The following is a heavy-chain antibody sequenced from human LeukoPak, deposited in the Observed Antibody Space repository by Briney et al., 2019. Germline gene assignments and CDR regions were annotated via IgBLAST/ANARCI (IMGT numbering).Heavy chain of an antibody. CDR1: GGTFSSYA. J-gene: IGHJ4*02. Sequence: SVKVSCKASGGTFSSYAISWVRQAPGQGLEWMGRIIPIFGIANYAQKFQGRVTITADKSTSTAYMELSSLRSEDTAVYYCARGVDDSRGYFDYWGQGTLVTVSS. D-gene: IGHD3-22*01. CDR2: IIPIFGIA. V-gene: IGHV1-69*04. CDR3: ARGVDDSRGYFDY.